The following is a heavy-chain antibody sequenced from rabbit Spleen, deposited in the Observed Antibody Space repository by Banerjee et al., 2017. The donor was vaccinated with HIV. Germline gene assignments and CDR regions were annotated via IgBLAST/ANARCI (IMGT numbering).Heavy chain of an antibody. V-gene: IGHV1S40*01. CDR2: IYTGTLNT. CDR3: ARDLTVIIGWNFYL. Sequence: QSFAESGGGMVQPEGSLTLTCKASGFSFIRWIYMSWVRQPPGQGLEWIAPIYTGTLNTAYASWARGRFTISKISSTTVTLQTTSLTAADTAAYFCARDLTVIIGWNFYLWGPGTLCTV. CDR1: GFSFIRWIY. D-gene: IGHD1-1*01. J-gene: IGHJ6*01.